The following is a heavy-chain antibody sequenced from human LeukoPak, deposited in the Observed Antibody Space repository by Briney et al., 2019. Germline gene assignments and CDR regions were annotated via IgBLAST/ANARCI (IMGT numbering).Heavy chain of an antibody. Sequence: GGSLRLSCAASEFTFSDYYMSWIRQAPGKGLECVSYISSSGSTIYCADSVKGRFTISRDNAKNSLYLQMNSLRAEDTAVYYCARAKRGSCCNFDYWGQGTLVTVSS. CDR3: ARAKRGSCCNFDY. J-gene: IGHJ4*02. CDR1: EFTFSDYY. D-gene: IGHD2-15*01. CDR2: ISSSGSTI. V-gene: IGHV3-11*01.